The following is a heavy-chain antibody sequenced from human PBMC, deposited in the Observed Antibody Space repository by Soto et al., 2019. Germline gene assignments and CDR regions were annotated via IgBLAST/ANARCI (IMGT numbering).Heavy chain of an antibody. CDR3: AKGVPGIAVAGTGYFQH. CDR2: ISGSGDST. D-gene: IGHD6-19*01. V-gene: IGHV3-23*01. CDR1: GFTFSSYA. J-gene: IGHJ1*01. Sequence: EVQLLESGGGLVQPGGSLRLSCAASGFTFSSYAMSWVRQAPGKGLEWVSGISGSGDSTYYADSVKGRFTISRDNSKNTLNLQMNSLRAEDTAVYYCAKGVPGIAVAGTGYFQHGGQDTLVTVSS.